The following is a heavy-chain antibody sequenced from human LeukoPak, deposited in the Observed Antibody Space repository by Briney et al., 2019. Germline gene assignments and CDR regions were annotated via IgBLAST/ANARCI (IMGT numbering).Heavy chain of an antibody. J-gene: IGHJ4*02. D-gene: IGHD3-10*01. CDR3: AKAARAITMVRGVNYFDY. V-gene: IGHV3-11*01. Sequence: GGSLRLSCAASGFTFSDYYMSWIRQAPGKGLEWVSYISSSRSTIYYADSVKGRFTISRDNAKNSLYLQMNSLRAEDTALYYCAKAARAITMVRGVNYFDYWGQGTLVTVSS. CDR2: ISSSRSTI. CDR1: GFTFSDYY.